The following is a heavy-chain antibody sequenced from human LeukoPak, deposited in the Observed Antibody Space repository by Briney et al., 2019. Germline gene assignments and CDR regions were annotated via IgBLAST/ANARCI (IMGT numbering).Heavy chain of an antibody. CDR1: GFTFSNAW. Sequence: GGSLRLSCAASGFTFSNAWMSWVRQAPGKGLEWVGRIKSKTDGGTTDYAAPVKGRFTISRDDSKNTLYLQMNSLKTEDTAVYYCQWLPTNDAFDIWGQGTMVTVSS. CDR2: IKSKTDGGTT. V-gene: IGHV3-15*01. J-gene: IGHJ3*02. CDR3: QWLPTNDAFDI. D-gene: IGHD6-19*01.